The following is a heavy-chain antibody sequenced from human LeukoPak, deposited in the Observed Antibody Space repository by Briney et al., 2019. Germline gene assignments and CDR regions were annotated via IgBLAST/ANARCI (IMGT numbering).Heavy chain of an antibody. J-gene: IGHJ4*02. V-gene: IGHV3-33*01. CDR3: ARDQSIAARYYFDY. D-gene: IGHD6-6*01. Sequence: GGSLRLSCAASVFTFSSYGMHWVRQAPGRGLEWVAVIWYDGSNKYYAYSVNSRFTNSRDNFKNTLYLQMNSLRAEDTAVYYCARDQSIAARYYFDYWGQGTLVTVSS. CDR1: VFTFSSYG. CDR2: IWYDGSNK.